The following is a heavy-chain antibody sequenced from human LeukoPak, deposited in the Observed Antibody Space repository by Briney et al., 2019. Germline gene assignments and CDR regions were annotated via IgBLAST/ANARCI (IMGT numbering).Heavy chain of an antibody. V-gene: IGHV4-61*02. CDR1: GGSISSGSYY. Sequence: PSETLSLTCTVSGGSISSGSYYWSWIRQPAGKGVEWIGRIYTSGSTNYNPSLKSRVTISVDTSKNQFSLKLSSVTAADTAVYYCARDQFRDYDFWSGYENWFDPWGQGTLVTVSS. D-gene: IGHD3-3*01. J-gene: IGHJ5*02. CDR2: IYTSGST. CDR3: ARDQFRDYDFWSGYENWFDP.